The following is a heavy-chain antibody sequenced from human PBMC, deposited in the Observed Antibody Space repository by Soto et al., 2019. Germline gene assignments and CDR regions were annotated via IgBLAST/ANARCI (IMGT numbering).Heavy chain of an antibody. J-gene: IGHJ5*02. D-gene: IGHD3-22*01. CDR1: GGTFSSYA. V-gene: IGHV1-69*13. Sequence: RASVKVSCKASGGTFSSYAISWVRQAPGQGLEWMGGIIPIFGTANYAQKFQGRVTITADESTSTAHMELSSLRSEDTAVYYCALPYYYDSSGYSSHYNWFDPWGQGTLVTVSS. CDR3: ALPYYYDSSGYSSHYNWFDP. CDR2: IIPIFGTA.